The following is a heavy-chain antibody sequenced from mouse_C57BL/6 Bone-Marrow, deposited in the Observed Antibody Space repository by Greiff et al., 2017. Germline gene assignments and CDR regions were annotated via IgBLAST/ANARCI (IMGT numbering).Heavy chain of an antibody. J-gene: IGHJ2*01. CDR2: IRNKSNNDAT. Sequence: GGGFVQPNGSLKLSCAASGFSFNTYAMNWVRQAPGKGLDWVARIRNKSNNDATYYADSVKDRFTISRDDSESMLYLQMNNWKTEDTAMYYCVRWGSNYDYWGQGTTLTVSS. D-gene: IGHD2-5*01. CDR1: GFSFNTYA. V-gene: IGHV10-1*01. CDR3: VRWGSNYDY.